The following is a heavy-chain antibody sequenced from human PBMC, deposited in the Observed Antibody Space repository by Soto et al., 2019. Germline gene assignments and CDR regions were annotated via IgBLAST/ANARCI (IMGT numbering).Heavy chain of an antibody. J-gene: IGHJ4*02. CDR3: AKPVPFQYYYDSSGLIDY. V-gene: IGHV3-23*01. CDR2: ISGSGGST. Sequence: GGSLRLSCAASGFTFSSYAMSWVRQAPGKGLEWVSAISGSGGSTYYADSVKGRFTISRDNSKNTLYLQMNSLRAEDTAVYYCAKPVPFQYYYDSSGLIDYWGQGTLVTVSS. D-gene: IGHD3-22*01. CDR1: GFTFSSYA.